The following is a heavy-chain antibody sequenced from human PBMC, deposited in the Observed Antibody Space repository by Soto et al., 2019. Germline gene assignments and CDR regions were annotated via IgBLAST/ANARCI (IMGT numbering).Heavy chain of an antibody. Sequence: SETLSLTCTVSGGSISSGDYYWSWIRQPPGKGLEWIGYIYYSGSTYYNPSLKSRVTISVDTSKNQFSLKLSSVTAADTAVYYCAILSLSFGVVITVGYYGMDVWGQGTTVTVSS. CDR1: GGSISSGDYY. V-gene: IGHV4-30-4*01. CDR2: IYYSGST. D-gene: IGHD3-3*01. CDR3: AILSLSFGVVITVGYYGMDV. J-gene: IGHJ6*02.